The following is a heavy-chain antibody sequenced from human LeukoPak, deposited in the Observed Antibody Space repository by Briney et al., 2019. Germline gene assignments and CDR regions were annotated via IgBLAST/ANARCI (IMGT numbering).Heavy chain of an antibody. Sequence: GGSLRLSCAASGFTFSSYAVSWVRQAPGKGLEWVSMISGSGVRIYYADSVKGRFTISRDKSKNTLFLQMSSLRAEDTAVYFCARASPPYYDFWSGYYYSFDYWGQGTLVAVSS. CDR3: ARASPPYYDFWSGYYYSFDY. D-gene: IGHD3-3*01. V-gene: IGHV3-23*01. CDR1: GFTFSSYA. CDR2: ISGSGVRI. J-gene: IGHJ4*02.